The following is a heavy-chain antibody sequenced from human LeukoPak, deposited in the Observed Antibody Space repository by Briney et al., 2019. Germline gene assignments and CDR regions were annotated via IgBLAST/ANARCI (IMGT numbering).Heavy chain of an antibody. CDR3: VRRTANHFDY. CDR2: ISYNWGST. D-gene: IGHD2-21*02. CDR1: GFALSSNA. Sequence: PGGSLRLSCSASGFALSSNAMHWVRPAPGKGREYVSAISYNWGSTYYADSVQGRFSISRNNSKNTLYLQMRSLRAEDTAVFYCVRRTANHFDYWGQGTLVTVSS. V-gene: IGHV3-64D*09. J-gene: IGHJ4*02.